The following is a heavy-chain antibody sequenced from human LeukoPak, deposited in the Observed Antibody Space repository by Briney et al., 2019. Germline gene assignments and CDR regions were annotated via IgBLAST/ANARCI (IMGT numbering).Heavy chain of an antibody. D-gene: IGHD2-2*01. CDR2: IWYDGSNK. V-gene: IGHV3-33*01. Sequence: GGSLRLSCAASGFTFSSYCMHWVRQAPGKGLEWVAVIWYDGSNKYYADSVKGRFTISRDNSKNTLYLQMNSLRAEDTAVYYCARDMPRDAFDIWGQGTMVTVSS. CDR1: GFTFSSYC. CDR3: ARDMPRDAFDI. J-gene: IGHJ3*02.